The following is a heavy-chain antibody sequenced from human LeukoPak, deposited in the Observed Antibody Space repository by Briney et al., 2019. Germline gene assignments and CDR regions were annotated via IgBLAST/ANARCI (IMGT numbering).Heavy chain of an antibody. CDR1: GGTFSSYA. J-gene: IGHJ4*02. Sequence: SVKVSCKASGGTFSSYAISWVRQAPGQGLEWMGRIIPILGIANYEQKFQGTVTITAAKSTSTAYMELSSLRSEDTAVYYCARPKEYYYGSGSYFHWGQGTLVTVSS. V-gene: IGHV1-69*04. CDR3: ARPKEYYYGSGSYFH. D-gene: IGHD3-10*01. CDR2: IIPILGIA.